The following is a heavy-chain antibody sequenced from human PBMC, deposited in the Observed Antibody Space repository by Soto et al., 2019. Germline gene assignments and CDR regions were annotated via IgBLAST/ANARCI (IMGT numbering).Heavy chain of an antibody. CDR2: IYAAGTT. Sequence: SETLSLTCTVSGASISGFYWSWIRKSAGKGLEWIGRIYAAGTTDYNPSLKSRVMMSVDTSKKQFSLKLRSVTAADTAVYYCVRDGTKTLRDWFDPWGQGSSVTVSA. V-gene: IGHV4-4*07. CDR3: VRDGTKTLRDWFDP. CDR1: GASISGFY. J-gene: IGHJ5*02. D-gene: IGHD1-1*01.